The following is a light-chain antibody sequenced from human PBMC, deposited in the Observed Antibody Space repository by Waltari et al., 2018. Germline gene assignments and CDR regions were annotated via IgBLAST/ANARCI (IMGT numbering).Light chain of an antibody. CDR2: EAF. J-gene: IGKJ1*01. CDR3: QQYNSYPWT. Sequence: DIQMTQSPSTLSASVGDRLPITCRASQSISNWLAWYQQKPGKAPKLLIYEAFNLESGVPSRFSGSGSGTEFTLTISSLQPDDFTTYYCQQYNSYPWTFGQGTKVEIK. V-gene: IGKV1-5*03. CDR1: QSISNW.